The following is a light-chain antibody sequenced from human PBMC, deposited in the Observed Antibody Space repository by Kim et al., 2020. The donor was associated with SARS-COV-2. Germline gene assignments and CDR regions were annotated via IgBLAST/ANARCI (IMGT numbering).Light chain of an antibody. V-gene: IGLV3-19*01. CDR2: GKN. CDR1: SLRSYY. J-gene: IGLJ2*01. CDR3: NSRDSSGNHVV. Sequence: ALGQKVRITCQGDSLRSYYASWYQQKPGQAPVLVIYGKNNRPSVIPDRFSGSSSGNTASLTITGAQAEDEADYYCNSRDSSGNHVVFGGGTQLTVL.